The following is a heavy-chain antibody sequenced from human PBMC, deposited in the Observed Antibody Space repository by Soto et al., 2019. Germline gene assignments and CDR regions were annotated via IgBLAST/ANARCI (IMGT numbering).Heavy chain of an antibody. V-gene: IGHV4-4*07. D-gene: IGHD1-26*01. CDR2: IYSSGTT. Sequence: QVQLQEPGPGLVKPSETLSLTCTVSGGSISNYYWNWIRQPAGKGLEWIGRIYSSGTTIYNPTLESRVTMSLDTSKNQFSLKLSSVTAADTAVYFCARFHPFRGTSSPNAFDIWGQGTMVTVSS. CDR3: ARFHPFRGTSSPNAFDI. J-gene: IGHJ3*02. CDR1: GGSISNYY.